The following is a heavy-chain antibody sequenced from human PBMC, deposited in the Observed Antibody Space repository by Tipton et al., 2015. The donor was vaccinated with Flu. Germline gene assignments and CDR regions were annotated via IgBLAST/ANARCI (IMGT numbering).Heavy chain of an antibody. CDR2: ISWNSKSL. J-gene: IGHJ3*02. V-gene: IGHV3-9*01. Sequence: SLRLSCAAPGFAFEDYGMHWVRQAPGKGLEWASGISWNSKSLGYADSVKGRFTISRDNAKNSLILQMNSLRAEDTALYYCALLAAADAFDIWGQGTMVTVSS. D-gene: IGHD6-13*01. CDR1: GFAFEDYG. CDR3: ALLAAADAFDI.